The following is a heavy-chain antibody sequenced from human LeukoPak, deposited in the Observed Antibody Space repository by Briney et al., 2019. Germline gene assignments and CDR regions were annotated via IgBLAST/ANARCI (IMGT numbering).Heavy chain of an antibody. D-gene: IGHD6-6*01. J-gene: IGHJ4*02. Sequence: GGSLRLSCAAFGSTFSSYWMSWVRQAPGKGLEWVANIKQDGSEKYYVDSVKGRFTISRDNAKNSLYLQMNSLRAEDTAVYYCARGHSSSSLGFDYWGQGTLVTVSS. V-gene: IGHV3-7*01. CDR1: GSTFSSYW. CDR3: ARGHSSSSLGFDY. CDR2: IKQDGSEK.